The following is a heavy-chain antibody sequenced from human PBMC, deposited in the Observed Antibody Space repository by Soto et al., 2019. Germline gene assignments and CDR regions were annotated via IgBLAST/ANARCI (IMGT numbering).Heavy chain of an antibody. CDR2: IYYSGST. J-gene: IGHJ1*01. Sequence: XGTLSLTCTVSGGSISSSSYYWGWIRQPPGKGLEWIGSIYYSGSTYYNPSLKSRVTISVDTSKNQFSLKLSSVTAADTAVYYCARSSGDIVVVVAANFQHWGQGTLVTVSS. CDR1: GGSISSSSYY. V-gene: IGHV4-39*01. CDR3: ARSSGDIVVVVAANFQH. D-gene: IGHD2-15*01.